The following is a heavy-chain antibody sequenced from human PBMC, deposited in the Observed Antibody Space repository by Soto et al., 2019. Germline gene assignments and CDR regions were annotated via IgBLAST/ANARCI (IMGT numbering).Heavy chain of an antibody. J-gene: IGHJ3*02. CDR1: GYTFTSYY. Sequence: ASVKVSCKASGYTFTSYYMHWVRQAPGQGLEWMGIINPSGGSTSYAQKFQGRVTMTRDTSTSTVYMELSSLRSEDTAVYYCARDQGETYYYGSGSYYDAFDIWGQGTMVTVSS. CDR3: ARDQGETYYYGSGSYYDAFDI. V-gene: IGHV1-46*03. CDR2: INPSGGST. D-gene: IGHD3-10*01.